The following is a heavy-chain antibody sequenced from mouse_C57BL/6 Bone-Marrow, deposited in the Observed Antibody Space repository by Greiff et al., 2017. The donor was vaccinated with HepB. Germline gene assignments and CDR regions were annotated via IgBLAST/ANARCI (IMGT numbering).Heavy chain of an antibody. CDR1: GFTFTDYY. CDR2: IRNKANGYTT. J-gene: IGHJ2*01. V-gene: IGHV7-3*01. Sequence: EVQLMESGGGLVQPGGSLSLSCAASGFTFTDYYMSWVRQPPGKALEWLGFIRNKANGYTTEYSASVKGRFTISRDNSQSILYLQMNALRAEDSATYYCARSTHYYFDYWGQGTTLTVSS. CDR3: ARSTHYYFDY.